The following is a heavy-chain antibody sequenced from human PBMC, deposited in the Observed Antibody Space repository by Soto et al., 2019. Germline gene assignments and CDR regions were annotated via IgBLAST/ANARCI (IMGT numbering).Heavy chain of an antibody. V-gene: IGHV3-23*01. Sequence: GGSLRLSCAASGFTFSSYAMSWVRQAPGKGLEWVSAISGSGGSTYYADSVKGRFTISRDNSKNTLYLQMNSLRAEDTAVYYCAKGTTVVPAAMGYYYYGMDVWGQGTTVTVSS. D-gene: IGHD2-2*01. CDR2: ISGSGGST. J-gene: IGHJ6*02. CDR1: GFTFSSYA. CDR3: AKGTTVVPAAMGYYYYGMDV.